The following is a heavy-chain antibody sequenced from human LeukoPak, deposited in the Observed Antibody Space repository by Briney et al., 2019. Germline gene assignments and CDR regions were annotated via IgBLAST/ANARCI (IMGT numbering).Heavy chain of an antibody. CDR1: GYTFTSYG. CDR2: IIPILGIA. J-gene: IGHJ4*02. D-gene: IGHD5-12*01. CDR3: AKRGYSGYENDY. V-gene: IGHV1-69*04. Sequence: ASVKVSCKASGYTFTSYGISWVRQAPGQGLEWMGRIIPILGIANYAQKFQGRVTITADKSTSTAYMELSSLRSEDTAVYYCAKRGYSGYENDYWGQGTLVTVSS.